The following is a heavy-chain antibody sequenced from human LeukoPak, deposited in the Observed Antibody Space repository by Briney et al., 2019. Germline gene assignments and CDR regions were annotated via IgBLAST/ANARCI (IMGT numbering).Heavy chain of an antibody. J-gene: IGHJ4*02. Sequence: GGSLRLSCATSGFTFSSYEMNWVRQTPGKGLEWVSYISRSGGTIFYADSVRGRFTISRDNTKNSLNPQMNSLRADDTAVYYCARDSGDCSADNCHHFDHWGQGTLVTVSS. D-gene: IGHD2-15*01. V-gene: IGHV3-48*03. CDR2: ISRSGGTI. CDR1: GFTFSSYE. CDR3: ARDSGDCSADNCHHFDH.